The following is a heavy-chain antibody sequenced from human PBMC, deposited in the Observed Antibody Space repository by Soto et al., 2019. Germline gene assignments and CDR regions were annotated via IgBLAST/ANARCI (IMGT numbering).Heavy chain of an antibody. CDR2: ISTHNGNT. CDR1: GYTFTSYG. V-gene: IGHV1-18*04. J-gene: IGHJ4*02. Sequence: ASVKVSCKASGYTFTSYGITWVRQAPGQGPEWMGWISTHNGNTNYAQKLQGRVTMTTDTSTSTAYMELRSLRSDDTAVYYCARFPMKYCGGDCYHDDYWGQGTLVTVSS. D-gene: IGHD2-21*02. CDR3: ARFPMKYCGGDCYHDDY.